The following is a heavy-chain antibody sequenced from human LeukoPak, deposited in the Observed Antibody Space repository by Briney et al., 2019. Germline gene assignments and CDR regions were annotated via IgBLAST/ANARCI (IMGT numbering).Heavy chain of an antibody. CDR3: AKGGPQFFDY. CDR1: GFTFSDYA. V-gene: IGHV3-23*01. CDR2: ISGSGGRS. D-gene: IGHD5-24*01. Sequence: GGSLRLSCVVSGFTFSDYAMSWVRQAPGKGLEWVSTISGSGGRSYSEDPVKGRFTISRDNSRNTLYLQMNSLRVEDTAIYYCAKGGPQFFDYWGQGTLITVSS. J-gene: IGHJ4*02.